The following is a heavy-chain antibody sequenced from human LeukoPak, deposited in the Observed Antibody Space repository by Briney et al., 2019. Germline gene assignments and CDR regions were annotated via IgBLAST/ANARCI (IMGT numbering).Heavy chain of an antibody. CDR2: ISGSGGST. Sequence: GGSLRLSCAASGFTFSSYAMSWVRQAPGKGLEWVSAISGSGGSTYYADSVKGRFTISRDNSKNTLYLQMNSLKTEDTAVYYCTTEYTYYDFWSGYYKFGYWGQGTLVTVSS. V-gene: IGHV3-23*01. J-gene: IGHJ4*02. CDR3: TTEYTYYDFWSGYYKFGY. CDR1: GFTFSSYA. D-gene: IGHD3-3*01.